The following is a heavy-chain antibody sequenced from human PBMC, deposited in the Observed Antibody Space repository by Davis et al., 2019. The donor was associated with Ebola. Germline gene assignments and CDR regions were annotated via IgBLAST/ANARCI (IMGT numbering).Heavy chain of an antibody. Sequence: GGSLRLSCAASGFTFSNYWMSWVRQAPGKGLEWVANIKQNAAEKYYVDSVKGRFTISRDNAKNSLYLQMNGLTAEDTAVYYCASDIEYYFDYWGQGILVTVSS. CDR2: IKQNAAEK. CDR1: GFTFSNYW. V-gene: IGHV3-7*01. J-gene: IGHJ4*02. CDR3: ASDIEYYFDY. D-gene: IGHD3-16*02.